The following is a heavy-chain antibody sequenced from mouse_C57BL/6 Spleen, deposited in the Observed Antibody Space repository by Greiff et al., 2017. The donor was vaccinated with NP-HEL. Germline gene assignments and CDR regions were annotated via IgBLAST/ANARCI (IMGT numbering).Heavy chain of an antibody. J-gene: IGHJ1*03. CDR1: GFTFSDYY. D-gene: IGHD2-14*01. Sequence: EVKLMESGGGLVQPGGSLKLSCAASGFTFSDYYMYWVRQTPEKRLEWVAYISNGGGSTYYPDTVKGRFTIPRDNDKNTLYLQMSRLKSEDTAMYYCARPYGYDGSWYFDVWGTGTTVTVSS. CDR3: ARPYGYDGSWYFDV. V-gene: IGHV5-12*01. CDR2: ISNGGGST.